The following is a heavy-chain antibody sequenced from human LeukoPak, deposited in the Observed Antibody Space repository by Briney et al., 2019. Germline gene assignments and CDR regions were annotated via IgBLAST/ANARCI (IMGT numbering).Heavy chain of an antibody. J-gene: IGHJ3*02. CDR1: GGSISSGGHY. CDR2: IYYSGST. Sequence: SQTLSLTCTVSGGSISSGGHYWSWIRQHPGKGLEWIGYIYYSGSTYYNPSLKSRFTISVDTSKNQFSLKLSSVTAADTAVYYCARGLTTVTFPDAFDIWGRGTMVTVSS. V-gene: IGHV4-31*03. CDR3: ARGLTTVTFPDAFDI. D-gene: IGHD4-17*01.